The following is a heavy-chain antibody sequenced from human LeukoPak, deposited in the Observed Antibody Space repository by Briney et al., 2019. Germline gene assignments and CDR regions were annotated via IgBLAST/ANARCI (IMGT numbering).Heavy chain of an antibody. CDR3: ARTLEA. D-gene: IGHD2/OR15-2a*01. CDR1: GFTFSSYW. Sequence: PGGSLRLSCAASGFTFSSYWMNWVRQAPGKGLEWVANLNQDGSEKFYVDSVKGRFTISRDNAKNSLYLQMNSLRVEDSAVYYCARTLEAWGQGTLVTVSS. CDR2: LNQDGSEK. V-gene: IGHV3-7*01. J-gene: IGHJ5*02.